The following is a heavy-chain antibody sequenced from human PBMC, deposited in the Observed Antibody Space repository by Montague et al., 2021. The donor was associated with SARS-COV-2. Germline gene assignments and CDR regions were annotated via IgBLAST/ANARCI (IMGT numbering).Heavy chain of an antibody. CDR1: GGSISSGSYY. J-gene: IGHJ6*02. Sequence: TLSLTCTVSGGSISSGSYYWSWIRQPAGKGLEWIGRIYTSGSTNYNLSLKSRVTISADTSKNQLSLKLSSVTAADTAVYYCARVGVGTMVRGVIPAYYYYGMDVWGQGTTVTVSS. CDR2: IYTSGST. V-gene: IGHV4-61*02. CDR3: ARVGVGTMVRGVIPAYYYYGMDV. D-gene: IGHD3-10*01.